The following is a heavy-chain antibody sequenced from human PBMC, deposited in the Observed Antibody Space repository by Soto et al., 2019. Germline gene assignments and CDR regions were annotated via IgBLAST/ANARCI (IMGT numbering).Heavy chain of an antibody. CDR1: GFTFSSYG. J-gene: IGHJ3*02. CDR3: AKETKDIVVVPAAMKPAFDI. D-gene: IGHD2-2*01. CDR2: ISYDGSNK. Sequence: PGGSLRLSCAASGFTFSSYGMHWVRQAPGKGLEWVAVISYDGSNKYYADSVKGRFTISGDNSKNTLYLQMNSLRAEDTAVYYCAKETKDIVVVPAAMKPAFDIWAQGTMVTVSS. V-gene: IGHV3-30*18.